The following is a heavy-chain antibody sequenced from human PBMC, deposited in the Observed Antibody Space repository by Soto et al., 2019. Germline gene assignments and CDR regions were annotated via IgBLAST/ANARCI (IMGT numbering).Heavy chain of an antibody. CDR1: GFTFSGYA. V-gene: IGHV3-9*01. CDR3: LKDWGPIRGGRLEY. D-gene: IGHD3-10*01. Sequence: LTLTCAASGFTFSGYAMHWVRQVPGRGLEWVSGITAKRNVIGYIDSVKCRFTISRENAKKSLFLEVNCLRAEDTALYYCLKDWGPIRGGRLEYWGQGTQVTVSS. CDR2: ITAKRNVI. J-gene: IGHJ4*02.